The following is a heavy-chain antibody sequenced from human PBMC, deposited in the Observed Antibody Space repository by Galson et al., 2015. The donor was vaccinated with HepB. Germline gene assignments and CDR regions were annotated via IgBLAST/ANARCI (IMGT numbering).Heavy chain of an antibody. J-gene: IGHJ4*02. CDR2: ISGSDG. CDR3: AKDRSQQWLVPERRPGPFDY. Sequence: SLRLSCAASGFTFISYAMSWVRQAPGKGLEWVSTISGSDGYVDSVKGRFTISRDNSENTLYLQMNSLRAEDTAVYYCAKDRSQQWLVPERRPGPFDYWGQGTLVTVSS. D-gene: IGHD6-19*01. CDR1: GFTFISYA. V-gene: IGHV3-23*01.